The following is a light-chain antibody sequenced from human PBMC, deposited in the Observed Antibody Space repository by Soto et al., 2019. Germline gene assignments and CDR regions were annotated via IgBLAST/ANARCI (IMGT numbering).Light chain of an antibody. V-gene: IGLV2-8*01. CDR1: SSDVGGSGL. CDR2: EVS. Sequence: QSALTQPASVSGSPGQSITISCTGTSSDVGGSGLVSWYQFHPGKAPKLIISEVSKRPSGVPDRFSGSKSGNTASLSVSGLQADDEADYYCSSYAGSNNLVFGGGTKVTVL. J-gene: IGLJ3*02. CDR3: SSYAGSNNLV.